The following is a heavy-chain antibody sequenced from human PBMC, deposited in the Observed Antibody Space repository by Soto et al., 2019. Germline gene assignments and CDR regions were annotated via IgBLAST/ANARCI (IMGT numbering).Heavy chain of an antibody. Sequence: PGESLKLSCQGSGYRFTSYWIGWVRHLTGKGLEWLGIIYPGDSDTRYSPSFQGQVTITADKSISTAYLQWSSLKASDTAMYYCARTSAAGKYYYGMDVWGQGTTVTVTS. CDR3: ARTSAAGKYYYGMDV. V-gene: IGHV5-51*01. J-gene: IGHJ6*02. CDR1: GYRFTSYW. CDR2: IYPGDSDT. D-gene: IGHD6-13*01.